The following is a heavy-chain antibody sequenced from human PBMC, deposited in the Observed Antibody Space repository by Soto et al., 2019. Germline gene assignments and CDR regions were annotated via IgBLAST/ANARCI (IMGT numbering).Heavy chain of an antibody. Sequence: VGSLRLSCAASGFTFSGSAMSWVRQAPGKGLEWVSGISSGGRSTDYADSVKGRFTISRDNSKNTLYLQMSSLRAEDTAAYYCARNVLRGYCSSSSCPFDPWGQGTLVTVSS. J-gene: IGHJ5*02. CDR1: GFTFSGSA. V-gene: IGHV3-23*01. CDR3: ARNVLRGYCSSSSCPFDP. CDR2: ISSGGRST. D-gene: IGHD2-2*01.